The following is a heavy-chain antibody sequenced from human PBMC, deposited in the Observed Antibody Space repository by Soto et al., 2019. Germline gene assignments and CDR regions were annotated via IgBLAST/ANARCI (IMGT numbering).Heavy chain of an antibody. CDR2: IIPIFGTA. J-gene: IGHJ6*02. V-gene: IGHV1-69*01. Sequence: QVQLVQSGAEVKKPGSSVKVSCKASGGTFSSYAISWVRQAPGQGLEWMGGIIPIFGTANYAKKFQGRVTITADAATSTAYMELSSRRAEDTALYYWASVGGCDEGRYYYHGMDVWGQGTTVTVSS. CDR3: ASVGGCDEGRYYYHGMDV. D-gene: IGHD1-26*01. CDR1: GGTFSSYA.